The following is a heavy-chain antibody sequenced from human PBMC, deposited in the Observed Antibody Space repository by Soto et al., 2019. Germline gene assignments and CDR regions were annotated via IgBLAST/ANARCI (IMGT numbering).Heavy chain of an antibody. D-gene: IGHD6-19*01. CDR2: IYSGGST. CDR3: AREARYSSGWYGIY. V-gene: IGHV3-53*02. CDR1: GFTVSSNY. J-gene: IGHJ4*02. Sequence: EVQLVETGGGLIQPGGSLRLSCAASGFTVSSNYMSWVRQAPGKGLEWVSVIYSGGSTYYADSVKGRFTISRDNSKNTLYLQMNSLRAEDTAVYYCAREARYSSGWYGIYWGQGTLVTVSS.